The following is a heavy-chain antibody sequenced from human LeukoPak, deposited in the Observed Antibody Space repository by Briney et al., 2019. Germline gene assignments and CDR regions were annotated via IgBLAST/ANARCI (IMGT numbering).Heavy chain of an antibody. Sequence: SETLSLTCTVSGGSMNNRDYCWSWIRQPPGKGLEWIGYIYYSGSTYYNPSLKSRVTISEDTPKNQFYLKLTPATAADTAVYYCARNWGAAGWDNYNGMDVWGQGTTVIVSS. D-gene: IGHD7-27*01. CDR3: ARNWGAAGWDNYNGMDV. CDR2: IYYSGST. V-gene: IGHV4-30-4*01. CDR1: GGSMNNRDYC. J-gene: IGHJ6*02.